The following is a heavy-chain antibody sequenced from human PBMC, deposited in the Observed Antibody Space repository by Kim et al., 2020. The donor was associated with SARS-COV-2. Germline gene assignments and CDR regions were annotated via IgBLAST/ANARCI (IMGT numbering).Heavy chain of an antibody. Sequence: GGSLRLSCAASGFTFNNYIIHWVRQAPGKGLEWLALISHHGTERYFADSVKGRFTISRDNSKDTVDLQMYSLRVEDTALYFCAREIPVSATDHWGQGTLVS. CDR2: ISHHGTER. CDR1: GFTFNNYI. J-gene: IGHJ4*02. V-gene: IGHV3-33*05. CDR3: AREIPVSATDH.